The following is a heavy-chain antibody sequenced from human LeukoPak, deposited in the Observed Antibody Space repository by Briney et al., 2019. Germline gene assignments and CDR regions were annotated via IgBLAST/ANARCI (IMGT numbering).Heavy chain of an antibody. J-gene: IGHJ3*02. D-gene: IGHD4-17*01. CDR2: IYSGGDT. Sequence: GGSLRLSCAASGFTVSSNYMIWVRQAPGKGLEWVSVIYSGGDTYYADSVKGRFTISRDNSKNTVYLQVNSLRAEDTAVYYCTRRSTVTRDVDIWGQETMVTVSS. V-gene: IGHV3-66*04. CDR3: TRRSTVTRDVDI. CDR1: GFTVSSNY.